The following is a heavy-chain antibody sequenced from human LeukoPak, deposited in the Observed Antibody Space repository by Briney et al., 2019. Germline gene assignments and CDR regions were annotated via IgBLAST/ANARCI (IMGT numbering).Heavy chain of an antibody. CDR1: TASFSTYY. CDR3: AKGVWLLYGDEFAFDV. J-gene: IGHJ3*01. D-gene: IGHD3-9*01. CDR2: ISHTGGT. V-gene: IGHV4-34*01. Sequence: PSETLSLTCALYTASFSTYYWRSVRQPPRKGLEWVGEISHTGGTNYNPSLKSRLTISVGTAKNQFSLKLSSVTVADTAVYYCAKGVWLLYGDEFAFDVWGPGSLVTVSS.